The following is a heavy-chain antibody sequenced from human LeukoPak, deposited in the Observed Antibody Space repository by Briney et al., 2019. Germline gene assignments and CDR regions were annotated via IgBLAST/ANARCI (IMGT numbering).Heavy chain of an antibody. Sequence: AGRSLRLSCAASGFTFSSYGMHWVRQAPGKGLEWVAVISYDGSNKYYADSVKGRFTISRDNSKNTLYLQMNSLRAEDTAVYYCARDGVGSGSVDYWGQGTLVTVSS. V-gene: IGHV3-30*03. CDR2: ISYDGSNK. CDR3: ARDGVGSGSVDY. CDR1: GFTFSSYG. J-gene: IGHJ4*02. D-gene: IGHD3-3*01.